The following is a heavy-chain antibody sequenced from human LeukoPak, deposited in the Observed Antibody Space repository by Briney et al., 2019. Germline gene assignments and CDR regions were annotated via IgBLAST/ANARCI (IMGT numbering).Heavy chain of an antibody. CDR2: FDPEDGET. CDR3: ARLGVIQAYSTEDY. CDR1: GYTLTELS. J-gene: IGHJ4*02. Sequence: ASVKVSCKVSGYTLTELSMHWVRQAPGKGLEWMGGFDPEDGETIYAQKFQGRVTMTEDTSTDTAYMELSSLRAEDTAVYYCARLGVIQAYSTEDYWGQGTLVTVSS. V-gene: IGHV1-24*01. D-gene: IGHD2-21*01.